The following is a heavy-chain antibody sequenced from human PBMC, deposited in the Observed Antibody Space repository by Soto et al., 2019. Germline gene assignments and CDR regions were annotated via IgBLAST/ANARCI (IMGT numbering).Heavy chain of an antibody. J-gene: IGHJ4*02. Sequence: EVQLVESGGALVQRGGSLRISCVVSGFNFRGYGMSWVRQAPGKGLEWVATMNADGSEIYYVGSVKGRFAISRDNNENSLHVQMNYVSGADTRVYCCVRDVGCYYANWGQGTLGTVSS. V-gene: IGHV3-7*01. CDR1: GFNFRGYG. CDR2: MNADGSEI. D-gene: IGHD2-21*01. CDR3: VRDVGCYYAN.